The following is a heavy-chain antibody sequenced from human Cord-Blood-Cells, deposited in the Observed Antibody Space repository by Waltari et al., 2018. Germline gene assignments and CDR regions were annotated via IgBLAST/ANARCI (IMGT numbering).Heavy chain of an antibody. Sequence: QVQLVQSGAEVKKPGSSVKVSCKASGGTFSSYAISRVRQALRPGLEWMGGIIPIFGTANYAQKFQGRVTITADESTSTAYMGLSSLRSEDTAVYYCASQYYDFWSGYYWYFDLWGRGTLVTVSS. CDR3: ASQYYDFWSGYYWYFDL. CDR1: GGTFSSYA. CDR2: IIPIFGTA. D-gene: IGHD3-3*01. J-gene: IGHJ2*01. V-gene: IGHV1-69*01.